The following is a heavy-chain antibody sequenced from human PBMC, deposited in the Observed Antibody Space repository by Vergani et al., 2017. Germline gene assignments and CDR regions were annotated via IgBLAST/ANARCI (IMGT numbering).Heavy chain of an antibody. CDR1: GFTFSSYG. Sequence: QVQLVESGGGVVQPGRSLRLSCAESGFTFSSYGMHWVRQAPGKGLEWVAVIWYDGSNKYYADTVKGRFTISRDNSKNTLYLQMNSLRAEDTAVYYCAREPFGVARPVDYWGQGTLVTVSS. D-gene: IGHD3-3*01. CDR3: AREPFGVARPVDY. J-gene: IGHJ4*02. V-gene: IGHV3-33*01. CDR2: IWYDGSNK.